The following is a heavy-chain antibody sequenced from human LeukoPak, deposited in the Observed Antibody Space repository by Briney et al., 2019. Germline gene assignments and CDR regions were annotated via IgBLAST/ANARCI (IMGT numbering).Heavy chain of an antibody. CDR3: AKDRLSVGFGVVTIYRDYYCMDV. J-gene: IGHJ6*03. Sequence: GGSLRLSCAASGFTFSSYAMSWVRQAPGKGLEWVSAISGSGGSTYYADSVKGRFTISRDNSKNTLYLQMNSLRAEDTAVYYCAKDRLSVGFGVVTIYRDYYCMDVWGKGTTVTVSS. V-gene: IGHV3-23*01. CDR2: ISGSGGST. CDR1: GFTFSSYA. D-gene: IGHD3-3*01.